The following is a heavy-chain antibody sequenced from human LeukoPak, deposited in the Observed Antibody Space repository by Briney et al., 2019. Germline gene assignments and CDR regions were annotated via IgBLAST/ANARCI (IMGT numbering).Heavy chain of an antibody. CDR1: GYTFTSYY. J-gene: IGHJ6*03. Sequence: GASVKVSCKASGYTFTSYYMHWVRQAPGQGLEWMGIINPSGGSTSYAQKFQGRVTMTRDTSTSTVYMELSSLRSEDTAVYYCARAGDSGYDFFSHYYMDVWGKGTTVTISS. CDR2: INPSGGST. D-gene: IGHD5-12*01. V-gene: IGHV1-46*01. CDR3: ARAGDSGYDFFSHYYMDV.